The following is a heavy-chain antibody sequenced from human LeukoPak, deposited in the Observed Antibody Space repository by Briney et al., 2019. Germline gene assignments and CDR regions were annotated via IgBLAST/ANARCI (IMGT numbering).Heavy chain of an antibody. Sequence: ASLKVSCKASGYTFTGYYMHWVRQAPGQGLEWMGWINPNSVGTNYAQKFQGRVTMTRDTSISTAYMELSRLRSDDTAVYYCAGDYYDSSGLNDAFDIWGQGTMVTVSS. J-gene: IGHJ3*02. D-gene: IGHD3-22*01. V-gene: IGHV1-2*02. CDR1: GYTFTGYY. CDR2: INPNSVGT. CDR3: AGDYYDSSGLNDAFDI.